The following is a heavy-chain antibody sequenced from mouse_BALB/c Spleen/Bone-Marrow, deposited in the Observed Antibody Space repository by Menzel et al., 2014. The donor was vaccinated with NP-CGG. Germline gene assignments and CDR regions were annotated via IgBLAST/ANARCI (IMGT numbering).Heavy chain of an antibody. CDR1: GFTFSSYA. Sequence: EVKLVESGGGLVKPGGSLKLFCAASGFTFSSYAMSWVCQSPEKRLVWVAEISSGGSYTYYPDSVTGRFTISRDNAKNALYLEMSSLRYEDAAKYYCGKEEGNFLAYWGQGTLVTVSA. CDR2: ISSGGSYT. CDR3: GKEEGNFLAY. D-gene: IGHD2-1*01. J-gene: IGHJ3*01. V-gene: IGHV5-9-4*01.